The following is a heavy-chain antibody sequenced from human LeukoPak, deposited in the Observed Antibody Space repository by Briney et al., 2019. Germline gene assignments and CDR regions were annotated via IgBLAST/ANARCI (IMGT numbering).Heavy chain of an antibody. Sequence: GGSLRLSCAASGFTFSSYAMHWVRQAPGKGLEWVAVISYDGSNKYYADSVKGRFTISRDNSKNTLYLQMNSLRAEDTAVYYCARGGVTGGSGSYYYGMDVWGQGTTVTVSS. D-gene: IGHD3-10*01. CDR3: ARGGVTGGSGSYYYGMDV. J-gene: IGHJ6*02. V-gene: IGHV3-30-3*01. CDR1: GFTFSSYA. CDR2: ISYDGSNK.